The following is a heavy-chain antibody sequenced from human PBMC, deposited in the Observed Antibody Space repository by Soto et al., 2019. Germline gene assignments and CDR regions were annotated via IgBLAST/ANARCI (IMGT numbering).Heavy chain of an antibody. D-gene: IGHD3-22*01. CDR2: IYHTGST. Sequence: SETLSLTCAVSGGSISSGGYSWSWIRQPPGKGLEWIGYIYHTGSTYYNHSLKSRATISVDTSKNQFSLNLSSVTAADTAVYYCARLGDYYQAFDYWGQGTLVTVSS. CDR1: GGSISSGGYS. J-gene: IGHJ4*02. V-gene: IGHV4-30-2*01. CDR3: ARLGDYYQAFDY.